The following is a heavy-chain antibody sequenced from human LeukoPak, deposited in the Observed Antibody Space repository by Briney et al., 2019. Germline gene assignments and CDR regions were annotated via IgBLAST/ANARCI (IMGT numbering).Heavy chain of an antibody. CDR2: INPNSGDT. J-gene: IGHJ4*02. V-gene: IGHV1-2*02. Sequence: GGSVKGSCQASWYTLNRYYIHWGGQAPGQGLEWMGWINPNSGDTNYAQKFQGRVTMTRDTSISTAYMELSRLRSDDTAVYYCARLREGPLDYWGQGTLVTVSS. CDR3: ARLREGPLDY. D-gene: IGHD1-26*01. CDR1: WYTLNRYY.